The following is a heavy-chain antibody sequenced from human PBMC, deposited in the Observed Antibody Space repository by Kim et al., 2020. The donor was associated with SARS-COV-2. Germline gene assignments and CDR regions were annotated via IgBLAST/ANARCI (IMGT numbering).Heavy chain of an antibody. V-gene: IGHV4-39*01. CDR2: IYYSGSS. CDR3: GRSLAVRGEYHNWFDP. CDR1: GGSISSSTYY. Sequence: SETLSLTCTVSGGSISSSTYYWGWIRQPPGKGLEWIGTIYYSGSSYYNPSLKSRVTISVDTSKNQFFLKLSSVTAADTAVYYCGRSLAVRGEYHNWFDP. J-gene: IGHJ5*02. D-gene: IGHD6-6*01.